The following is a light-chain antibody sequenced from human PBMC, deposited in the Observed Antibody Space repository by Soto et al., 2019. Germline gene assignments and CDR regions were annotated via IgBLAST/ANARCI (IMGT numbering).Light chain of an antibody. Sequence: TVLTQSPGTLSLSPGERATLSCRASQSVSSTYVSWYQQKPGQAPRLLIFGASSRATGIPDRFSGSGSGTDFTLTISRLEPEEFAVYDCQQSANSPVTFGQGTKLESK. CDR1: QSVSSTY. CDR2: GAS. CDR3: QQSANSPVT. J-gene: IGKJ2*01. V-gene: IGKV3-20*01.